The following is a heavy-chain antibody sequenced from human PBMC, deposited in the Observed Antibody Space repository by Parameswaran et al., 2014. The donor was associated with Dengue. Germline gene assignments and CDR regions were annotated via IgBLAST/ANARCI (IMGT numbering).Heavy chain of an antibody. Sequence: RWIRQPPGKGLEWLSYISNSGRTIYYADSVKGRFTISRDNAKNSLYLQMNSLRAEDTAVYYCARVWAYSGRIDPWGQGTLVTVSS. D-gene: IGHD1-26*01. J-gene: IGHJ5*02. CDR2: ISNSGRTI. CDR3: ARVWAYSGRIDP. V-gene: IGHV3-11*01.